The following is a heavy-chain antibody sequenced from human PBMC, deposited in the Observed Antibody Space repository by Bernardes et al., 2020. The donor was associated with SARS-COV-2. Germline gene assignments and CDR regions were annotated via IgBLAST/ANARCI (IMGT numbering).Heavy chain of an antibody. CDR2: LRGSDGGT. Sequence: GGSLRLSCAASGFTLSTSAMTWVRQAPGKGREWVSTLRGSDGGTYYADSVKGRFTISKDNSRNTLFMQMDSLRVEDTAVYYCVRGFMQWDYWGQGSLVTVSS. D-gene: IGHD3-3*01. CDR1: GFTLSTSA. J-gene: IGHJ4*02. V-gene: IGHV3-23*01. CDR3: VRGFMQWDY.